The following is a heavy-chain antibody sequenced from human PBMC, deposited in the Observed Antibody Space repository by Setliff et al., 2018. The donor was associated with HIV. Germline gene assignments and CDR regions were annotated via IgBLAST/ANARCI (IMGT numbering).Heavy chain of an antibody. CDR1: GYTFTSYG. J-gene: IGHJ6*02. CDR2: ISAYNGNT. CDR3: SRSGVPPYYYYGMDV. V-gene: IGHV1-18*01. D-gene: IGHD3-10*01. Sequence: ASVKVSCKASGYTFTSYGISWVRQAPGQGLEWMGWISAYNGNTKFAQKFQGRVTMATDTSTTTAFMELRSLKADDTGIYYCSRSGVPPYYYYGMDVWGQGTTVTVS.